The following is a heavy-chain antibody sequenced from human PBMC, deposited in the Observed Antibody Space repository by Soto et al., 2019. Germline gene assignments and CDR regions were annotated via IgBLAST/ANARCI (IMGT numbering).Heavy chain of an antibody. CDR1: GGSISSGDYY. CDR3: VRQWRDNYRAFYNWFDP. CDR2: VYYSGST. J-gene: IGHJ5*02. Sequence: SETLSLTCTVSGGSISSGDYYWSWIRQPPGKGLEWIGYVYYSGSTYSNPSLKSRVIISVDTSKNQFSLKLSSVTAADTAVYYCVRQWRDNYRAFYNWFDPWGLGILVTVSS. D-gene: IGHD4-17*01. V-gene: IGHV4-30-4*01.